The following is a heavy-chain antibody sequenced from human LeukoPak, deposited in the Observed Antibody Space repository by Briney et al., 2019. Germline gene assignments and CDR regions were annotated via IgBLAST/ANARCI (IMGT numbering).Heavy chain of an antibody. CDR2: IYTSGST. CDR1: GGSISSGSYY. CDR3: AREKVEGSGYYFHYFDY. D-gene: IGHD3-22*01. Sequence: SQTLSLTCTVSGGSISSGSYYWSWIRQPAGKGLEWIGRIYTSGSTNYNPSLKSRVTISVDTSKNQFSLKLSSVTAADTAVYYCAREKVEGSGYYFHYFDYWGQGTLVTVSS. J-gene: IGHJ4*02. V-gene: IGHV4-61*02.